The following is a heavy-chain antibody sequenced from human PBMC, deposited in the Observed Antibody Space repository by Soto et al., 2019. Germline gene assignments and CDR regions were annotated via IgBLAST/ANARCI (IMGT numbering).Heavy chain of an antibody. V-gene: IGHV1-46*01. D-gene: IGHD1-7*01. CDR3: ARESRNWNSRSDFDY. CDR1: GYTFTNYY. CDR2: IHPSFATT. Sequence: ASVKVSCKASGYTFTNYYMHWVRQAPGQGLECMGGIHPSFATTNYAQKFRGRVTMTADESTSTAYVELNSLRAEDTAVYYCARESRNWNSRSDFDYWGQGTLVTVSS. J-gene: IGHJ4*02.